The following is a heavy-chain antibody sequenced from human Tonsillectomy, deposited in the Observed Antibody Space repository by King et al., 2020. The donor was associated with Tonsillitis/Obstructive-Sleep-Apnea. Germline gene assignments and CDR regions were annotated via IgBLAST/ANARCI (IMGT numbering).Heavy chain of an antibody. CDR3: ARRDRYYMDV. V-gene: IGHV4-59*01. CDR1: GGSISSYY. J-gene: IGHJ6*03. Sequence: VQLQESGPGLVKPSETLSLTCTVSGGSISSYYWSWIRQSPGKGLEWIGDIYYSGSTNYNPSLKSRVTISVDTSKNQFSLKLSSVTAADTAVYYCARRDRYYMDVWGKGTTVTVSS. CDR2: IYYSGST.